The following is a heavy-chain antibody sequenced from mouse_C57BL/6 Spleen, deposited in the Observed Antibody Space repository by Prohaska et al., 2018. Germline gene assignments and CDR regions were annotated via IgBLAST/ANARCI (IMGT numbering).Heavy chain of an antibody. V-gene: IGHV11-2*01. D-gene: IGHD2-1*01. CDR3: MRYGNYWYFDV. J-gene: IGHJ1*03. Sequence: EVQLLETGGGLVQPGGSRGLSCEGSGFTFSGFWMSWVRQTPGKTLEWIGDIYSDGSEINYAPSIKDRFTIFRDNDKSTLYLQMSNVRSEDTATYFCMRYGNYWYFDVWGTGTTVTVSS. CDR2: IYSDGSEI. CDR1: GFTFSGFW.